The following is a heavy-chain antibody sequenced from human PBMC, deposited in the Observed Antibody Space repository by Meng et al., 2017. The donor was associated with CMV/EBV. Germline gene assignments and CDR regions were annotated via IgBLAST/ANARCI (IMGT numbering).Heavy chain of an antibody. D-gene: IGHD6-13*01. CDR1: GFTFSSYE. CDR2: ISSSGSTI. CDR3: ARDNRKGQQLVRAFDI. V-gene: IGHV3-48*03. Sequence: LTCAASGFTFSSYEMNWVRQAPGKGLEWVSYISSSGSTIYYADSVKGRFTISRDNAKNSLYLQMNSLRAEDTAVYYCARDNRKGQQLVRAFDIWGQGTMVTVSS. J-gene: IGHJ3*02.